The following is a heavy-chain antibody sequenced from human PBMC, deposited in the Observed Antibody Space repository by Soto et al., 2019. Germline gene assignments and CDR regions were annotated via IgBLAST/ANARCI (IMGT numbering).Heavy chain of an antibody. J-gene: IGHJ4*02. CDR2: ISSSCSTI. Sequence: GGSRRLSFAASGFTFSDYYMSYIRQAPGKGLEWVSYISSSCSTIYYADSVKGRFTISRDNAKSSLYLQMHSPRTEDTPVSYLARDLADSSGYAKDYWGQETLVTVSP. D-gene: IGHD3-22*01. CDR3: ARDLADSSGYAKDY. CDR1: GFTFSDYY. V-gene: IGHV3-11*01.